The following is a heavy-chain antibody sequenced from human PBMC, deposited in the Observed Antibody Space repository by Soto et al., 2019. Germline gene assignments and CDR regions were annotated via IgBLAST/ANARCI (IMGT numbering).Heavy chain of an antibody. Sequence: ASETVSLSGTVSRGSISSYYWRWIRQPPGKILESIGYIYYVGSININPSLKSRVTISVATSKNQFSLKLSSVTAADTPVYYCARPVPANGDLDAFEIGGQGTMVTVSS. V-gene: IGHV4-59*01. D-gene: IGHD4-17*01. CDR2: IYYVGSI. J-gene: IGHJ3*02. CDR1: RGSISSYY. CDR3: ARPVPANGDLDAFEI.